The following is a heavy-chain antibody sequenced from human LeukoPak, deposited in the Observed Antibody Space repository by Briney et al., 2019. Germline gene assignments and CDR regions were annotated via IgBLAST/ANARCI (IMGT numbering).Heavy chain of an antibody. D-gene: IGHD1-26*01. V-gene: IGHV3-23*01. CDR1: GFTFSSYG. J-gene: IGHJ4*02. Sequence: GGSLRLSCAASGFTFSSYGMSWVRQAPGKGLEWVSAISGSGGSTYYADSVKGRFTISRDNSKNTLYLQMNSLRAEDTAVYYCAKANGFSGSYKAFDYWGQGTLVTVSS. CDR3: AKANGFSGSYKAFDY. CDR2: ISGSGGST.